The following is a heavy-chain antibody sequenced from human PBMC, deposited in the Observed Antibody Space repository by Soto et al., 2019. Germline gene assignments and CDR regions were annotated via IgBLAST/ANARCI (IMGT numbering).Heavy chain of an antibody. CDR2: IYYSGST. CDR3: AREGGKIFGEYGMDV. Sequence: SETLSLTCTVSGGSISSGGYYWSWIRQHPGKGLEWIGYIYYSGSTYYNPSLKSRVTISVDTSKNQFSLKLSSVTAADTAVYYCAREGGKIFGEYGMDVWGQGTTVTVSS. J-gene: IGHJ6*02. CDR1: GGSISSGGYY. V-gene: IGHV4-31*03. D-gene: IGHD3-3*01.